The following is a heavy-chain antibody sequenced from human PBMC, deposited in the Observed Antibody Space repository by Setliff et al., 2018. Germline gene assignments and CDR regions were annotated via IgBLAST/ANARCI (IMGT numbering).Heavy chain of an antibody. D-gene: IGHD3-16*01. V-gene: IGHV4-38-2*02. CDR3: ARRRDSYVDY. Sequence: SETLSLTCTVSGYSISSGYIWGWIRQPPGKGLEWVGNIGHTGSINYNPSLKSRVTISIDTSKNQFSLKLTSVTAADTAVYYCARRRDSYVDYWGQGTMVTVSS. J-gene: IGHJ4*02. CDR1: GYSISSGYI. CDR2: IGHTGSI.